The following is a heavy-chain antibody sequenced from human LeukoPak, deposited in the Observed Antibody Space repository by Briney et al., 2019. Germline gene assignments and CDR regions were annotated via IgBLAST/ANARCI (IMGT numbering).Heavy chain of an antibody. Sequence: SETLSPTCTVSGGSVSSGSYYWSWIRQPPGKGLEWIGYIYYSGSTNYNPSLKSRVTISVDTSKNQFSLKLSSVTAADTAVYYCARLDTAIASYYYYYGMDVWGQGTTVTVSS. D-gene: IGHD5-18*01. J-gene: IGHJ6*02. CDR2: IYYSGST. CDR3: ARLDTAIASYYYYYGMDV. V-gene: IGHV4-61*01. CDR1: GGSVSSGSYY.